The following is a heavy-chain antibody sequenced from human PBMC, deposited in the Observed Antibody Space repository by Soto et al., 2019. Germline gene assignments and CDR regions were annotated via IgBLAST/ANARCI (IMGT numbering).Heavy chain of an antibody. CDR3: ARDSSSSWAEY. V-gene: IGHV3-30-3*01. CDR2: ISYDGSNK. D-gene: IGHD6-13*01. Sequence: PGGSLRLSCAASGFTFSSYAMHWVRQAPGKGLEWVAVISYDGSNKYYADSVKGRFTISRDNSKNTLYLQMNSLRAEDTAVYYCARDSSSSWAEYWGQGTLVTVSS. CDR1: GFTFSSYA. J-gene: IGHJ4*02.